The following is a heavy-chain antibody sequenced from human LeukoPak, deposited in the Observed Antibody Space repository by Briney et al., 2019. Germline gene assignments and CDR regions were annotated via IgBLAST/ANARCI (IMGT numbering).Heavy chain of an antibody. CDR3: AKDDGSGWYQIDY. V-gene: IGHV3-30*02. CDR2: IRYDGSTK. Sequence: GGSLRLSCAASGFTFSDYGMHWVRQAPGEGLEWVSFIRYDGSTKYYADFVKGRFTVSRDNSKYTVYLQMNSLRAEDTAVYYCAKDDGSGWYQIDYWGQGTLVTISS. CDR1: GFTFSDYG. D-gene: IGHD6-19*01. J-gene: IGHJ4*02.